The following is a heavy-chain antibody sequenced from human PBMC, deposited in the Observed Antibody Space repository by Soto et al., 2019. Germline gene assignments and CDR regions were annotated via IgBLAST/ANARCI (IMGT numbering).Heavy chain of an antibody. J-gene: IGHJ6*02. V-gene: IGHV4-30-2*01. CDR3: ARDSRSTTTYGLDV. D-gene: IGHD4-4*01. Sequence: QLQLQESGSGLVKPSQTLSLSCAVSGGSISSGGYSWSWIRLPPGKGLEWIGYIYHSETTNYNPSLKGRVTISVDRSKNHLSLQLKSVTPADTAVYYCARDSRSTTTYGLDVWGQGTTVTVSS. CDR1: GGSISSGGYS. CDR2: IYHSETT.